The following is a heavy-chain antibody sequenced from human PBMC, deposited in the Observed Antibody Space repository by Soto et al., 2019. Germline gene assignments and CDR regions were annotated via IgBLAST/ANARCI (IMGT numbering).Heavy chain of an antibody. J-gene: IGHJ4*02. Sequence: EVQLVESGGGLGQPGRSLRLSCVASGFTFDDHAMHWVRQAPGKGLEWVSGITYNGGIIAYADSVKGRFTISRDNAKNSLYLQMNSLSAEDTALYYCVKDASMVRAHFDYWGQGTLVTVSS. CDR1: GFTFDDHA. CDR2: ITYNGGII. V-gene: IGHV3-9*01. D-gene: IGHD3-10*01. CDR3: VKDASMVRAHFDY.